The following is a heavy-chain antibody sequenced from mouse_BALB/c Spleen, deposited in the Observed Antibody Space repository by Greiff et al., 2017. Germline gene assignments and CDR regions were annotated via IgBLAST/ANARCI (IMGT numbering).Heavy chain of an antibody. V-gene: IGHV1S29*02. CDR2: IYPYNGGT. Sequence: EVQLQQSGPELVKPGASVKISCKASGYTFTDYNMHWVKQSHGKSLEWIGYIYPYNGGTGYNQKFKSKATLTVDNSSSTAYMELRSLTSEDSAVYYCARIGNYYFDYWGQGTTLTVSA. J-gene: IGHJ2*01. D-gene: IGHD2-1*01. CDR1: GYTFTDYN. CDR3: ARIGNYYFDY.